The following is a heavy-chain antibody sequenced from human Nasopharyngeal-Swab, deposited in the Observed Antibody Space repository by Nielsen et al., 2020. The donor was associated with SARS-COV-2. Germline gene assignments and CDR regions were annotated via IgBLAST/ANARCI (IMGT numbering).Heavy chain of an antibody. Sequence: GGSLRLSCAASGFTFSTYEMNWVRQAPGKGLEWVSYISSSGSTIYYADSVKGRFTIPRDNAKNSLYLQMNSLRAEDTAVYYCAREERTPMIVVVIAHAFDIWGQGTMVTVSS. CDR1: GFTFSTYE. CDR2: ISSSGSTI. V-gene: IGHV3-48*03. CDR3: AREERTPMIVVVIAHAFDI. J-gene: IGHJ3*02. D-gene: IGHD3-22*01.